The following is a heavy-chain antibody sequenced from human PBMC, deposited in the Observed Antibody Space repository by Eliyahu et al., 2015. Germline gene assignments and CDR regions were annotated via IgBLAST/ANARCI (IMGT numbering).Heavy chain of an antibody. J-gene: IGHJ4*02. Sequence: QLQLQESGPGLVXPSETLSLSCTVSGGSIXSSSYYWGWXRQPPGKGLEWIGSTYYTGSTYYNPSLKSRITISVDTSKNQFSLKLSSVTAADTAVYYCASQITFGAVRRFDYWGQGTLVTVSS. CDR3: ASQITFGAVRRFDY. CDR1: GGSIXSSSYY. V-gene: IGHV4-39*01. D-gene: IGHD3-16*01. CDR2: TYYTGST.